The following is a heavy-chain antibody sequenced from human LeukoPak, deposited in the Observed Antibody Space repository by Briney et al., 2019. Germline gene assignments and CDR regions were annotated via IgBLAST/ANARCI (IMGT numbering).Heavy chain of an antibody. CDR3: ARYIVTTVTTGGYDY. CDR2: ISGSGGST. V-gene: IGHV3-23*01. J-gene: IGHJ4*02. D-gene: IGHD4-17*01. Sequence: GGSLRLSCAASGFTFSSYDMSWVRQAPGKGPEWVSAISGSGGSTYYADSVKGRFTISRDNSKNTLYLQMNSLRAEDTAVYYCARYIVTTVTTGGYDYWGQGTLVTVSS. CDR1: GFTFSSYD.